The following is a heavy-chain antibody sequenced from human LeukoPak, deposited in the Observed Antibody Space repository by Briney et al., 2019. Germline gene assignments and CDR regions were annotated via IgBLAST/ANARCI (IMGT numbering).Heavy chain of an antibody. CDR3: ARGGRWDSSGWYDY. D-gene: IGHD6-19*01. J-gene: IGHJ4*02. Sequence: ASVKVSCKASGYTFTSYGISWVRQAPGQGLEWMGWISAYNGNTNYAQKLQGRVTMTRNTSISTAYMELSSLRSEDTAVYYCARGGRWDSSGWYDYWGQGTLVTVSS. CDR2: ISAYNGNT. CDR1: GYTFTSYG. V-gene: IGHV1-18*01.